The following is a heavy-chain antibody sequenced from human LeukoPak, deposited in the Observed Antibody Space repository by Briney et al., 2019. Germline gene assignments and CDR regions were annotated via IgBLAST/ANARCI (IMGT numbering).Heavy chain of an antibody. CDR3: ARDQGTGGGYYYYGMDV. Sequence: SVKVSCKASGGTFSSYAISWVRQAPGQGLEWMGGIIPIFGTANYARKFQGRVTITADESTSTAYMELSSLRSEDTAVYYCARDQGTGGGYYYYGMDVWGKGTTVTVSS. D-gene: IGHD1-14*01. CDR1: GGTFSSYA. J-gene: IGHJ6*04. CDR2: IIPIFGTA. V-gene: IGHV1-69*13.